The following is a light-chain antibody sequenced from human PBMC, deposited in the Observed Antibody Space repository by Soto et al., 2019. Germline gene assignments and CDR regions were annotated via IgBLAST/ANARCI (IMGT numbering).Light chain of an antibody. J-gene: IGKJ1*01. CDR2: DAS. Sequence: QMSQSPSTQSASIGSRITISCLANQSTSNFLAWYQQKPGKAPKLLIYDASTLESGVPSRFRGSGSGTEFTLTISSLQPDDFATYFCRQYNSYSCPFGRGT. CDR1: QSTSNF. V-gene: IGKV1-5*01. CDR3: RQYNSYSCP.